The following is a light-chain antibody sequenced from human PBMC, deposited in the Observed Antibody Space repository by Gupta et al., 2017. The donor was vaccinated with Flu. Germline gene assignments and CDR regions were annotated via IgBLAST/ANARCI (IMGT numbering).Light chain of an antibody. CDR3: HQYAKSPLT. CDR1: QSVGSNY. CDR2: GAF. J-gene: IGKJ4*01. V-gene: IGKV3-20*01. Sequence: EKATLSCRASQSVGSNYLSWYYQKPGQAPRLLIYGAFNRATGTPERFSGSGSGTDFTLTISSLELEDFGVYYCHQYAKSPLTFGGGTKVEIK.